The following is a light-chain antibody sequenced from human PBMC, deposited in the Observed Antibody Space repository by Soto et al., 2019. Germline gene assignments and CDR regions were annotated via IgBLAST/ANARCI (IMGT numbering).Light chain of an antibody. V-gene: IGLV2-8*01. CDR2: EIN. J-gene: IGLJ1*01. Sequence: QSALTQPPSASGSPGQSVTISCTGTSSDVGAYDYVSWYQQHPGKAPKLMIYEINKRPSGVPDRFSGSKSGNTASLTVSGLQAEDEADYYYSSFAGRNNFPYVFGTGTKLTVL. CDR3: SSFAGRNNFPYV. CDR1: SSDVGAYDY.